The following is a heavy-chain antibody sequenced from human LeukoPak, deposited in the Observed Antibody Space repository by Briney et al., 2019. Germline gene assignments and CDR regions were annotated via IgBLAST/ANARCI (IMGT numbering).Heavy chain of an antibody. CDR3: ARVLSIVVVPGATLWFYP. D-gene: IGHD2-2*01. CDR1: GGSFSGYY. CDR2: VNHSGST. J-gene: IGHJ5*02. Sequence: SETLSLTCAVYGGSFSGYYCSWIRQPPGKGLEWIGDVNHSGSTNYNPSLKSRVTISVDTSKNQFSLKLSSVTAADTAVYHCARVLSIVVVPGATLWFYPWGQGTLVTVSS. V-gene: IGHV4-34*01.